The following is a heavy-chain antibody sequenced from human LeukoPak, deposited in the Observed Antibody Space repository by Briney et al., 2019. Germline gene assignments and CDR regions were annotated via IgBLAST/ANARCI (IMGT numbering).Heavy chain of an antibody. CDR3: ARGGVYDILTGYYSH. Sequence: SETLSLTCVVSGDSISNYYWSWIRQPPGKGLEWIGYSYYSGSSNYNPSLKSRLTISVDTSKNQVYLRLRSVTAADTAVYYCARGGVYDILTGYYSHWGQGTLVTVSS. V-gene: IGHV4-59*01. J-gene: IGHJ4*02. CDR1: GDSISNYY. D-gene: IGHD3-9*01. CDR2: SYYSGSS.